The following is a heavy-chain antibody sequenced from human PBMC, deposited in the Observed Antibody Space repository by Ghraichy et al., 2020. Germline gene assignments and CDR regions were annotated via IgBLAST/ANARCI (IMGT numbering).Heavy chain of an antibody. Sequence: LSLTCAASGFTFSSYWMHWVRQAPGKGLVWVSRLNTDGTTTTYADSVKGRFTISRDNAKNTLYLQMNSLRAEDTAVYYCARGSSGLLEFGGPGTLVTVSS. CDR2: LNTDGTTT. V-gene: IGHV3-74*01. CDR1: GFTFSSYW. CDR3: ARGSSGLLEF. J-gene: IGHJ4*02. D-gene: IGHD6-19*01.